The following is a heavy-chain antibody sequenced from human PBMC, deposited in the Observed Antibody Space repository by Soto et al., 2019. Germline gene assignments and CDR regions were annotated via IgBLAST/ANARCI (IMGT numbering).Heavy chain of an antibody. J-gene: IGHJ4*02. CDR3: ARIPHRYDALTGPGY. V-gene: IGHV3-23*01. D-gene: IGHD3-9*01. Sequence: GVSQRLSWAASGLPCGNYSMAWVRQAQGKGLECVSRISGSGGGTYYADSVKGRFTISRDNSENTLYLHLNSLRVEDTAIYYCARIPHRYDALTGPGYWGQGAMVTVFS. CDR2: ISGSGGGT. CDR1: GLPCGNYS.